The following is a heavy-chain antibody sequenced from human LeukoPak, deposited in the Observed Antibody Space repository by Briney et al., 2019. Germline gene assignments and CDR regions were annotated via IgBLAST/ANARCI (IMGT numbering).Heavy chain of an antibody. CDR3: ARASVPSQGEYDFYYMDV. V-gene: IGHV3-48*01. D-gene: IGHD2-21*01. CDR1: GFTFSSYS. J-gene: IGHJ6*03. CDR2: ISSSGSTV. Sequence: PGGSLRLSCAGSGFTFSSYSMNWVRQAPGKGLEWVSYISSSGSTVYYADSVKGRFTISRDNAKNSLFLQMSSLRVEDTAVYYCARASVPSQGEYDFYYMDVWGKGTTVTISS.